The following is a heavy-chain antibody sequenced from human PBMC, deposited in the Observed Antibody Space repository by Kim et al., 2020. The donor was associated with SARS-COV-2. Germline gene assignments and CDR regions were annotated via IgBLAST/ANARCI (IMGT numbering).Heavy chain of an antibody. CDR2: ISGSGGST. D-gene: IGHD3-9*01. V-gene: IGHV3-23*01. CDR1: GFTFSSYA. Sequence: GGSLRLSCAASGFTFSSYAMSWVRQAPGKGLEWVSAISGSGGSTYYADSVKGRFTISRDNSKNTLYLQMNSLRAEDTAVYYCAKDRLLSDDLFGWGITIFPYYGMDVWGQGTTVTVSS. J-gene: IGHJ6*02. CDR3: AKDRLLSDDLFGWGITIFPYYGMDV.